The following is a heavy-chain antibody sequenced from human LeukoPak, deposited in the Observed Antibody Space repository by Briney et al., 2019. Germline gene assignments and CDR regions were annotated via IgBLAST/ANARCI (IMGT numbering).Heavy chain of an antibody. J-gene: IGHJ4*02. D-gene: IGHD3/OR15-3a*01. CDR2: ISSSSSYI. Sequence: GGSLRLSCAASGFTFSSYSMNWVRQAPGKGLEWVSSISSSSSYIYYADSVKGRFTISRDNAKNSLYLQMNSLRDEDTAVYYCARDAKYDFWSGYFPATWGQGTLVTVSS. CDR3: ARDAKYDFWSGYFPAT. CDR1: GFTFSSYS. V-gene: IGHV3-21*01.